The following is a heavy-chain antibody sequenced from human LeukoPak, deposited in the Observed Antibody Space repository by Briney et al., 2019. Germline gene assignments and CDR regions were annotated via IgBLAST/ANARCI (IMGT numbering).Heavy chain of an antibody. J-gene: IGHJ3*02. V-gene: IGHV5-51*01. CDR2: IYPGDSET. D-gene: IGHD5-24*01. CDR1: GYSFTTYW. CDR3: ARSPRDGCRDAFDI. Sequence: GESLKISCKGSGYSFTTYWIAWVRQMPGKGLEWMGIIYPGDSETRYSPSFQGQVTISADKSISTAYLQWGSLKASDTAMYYCARSPRDGCRDAFDIWGHGTMVTVSS.